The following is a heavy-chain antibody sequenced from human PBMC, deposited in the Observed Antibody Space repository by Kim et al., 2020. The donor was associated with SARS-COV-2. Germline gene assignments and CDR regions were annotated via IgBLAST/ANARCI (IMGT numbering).Heavy chain of an antibody. Sequence: YAQKLQGRGTMTTDTSTSTAYMELRSLRSDDTAVYYCASTIAVAGFGLDYWGQGTLVTVSS. CDR3: ASTIAVAGFGLDY. D-gene: IGHD6-19*01. J-gene: IGHJ4*02. V-gene: IGHV1-18*01.